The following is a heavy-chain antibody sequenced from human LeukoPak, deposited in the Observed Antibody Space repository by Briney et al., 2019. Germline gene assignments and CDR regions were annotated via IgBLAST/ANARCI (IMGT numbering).Heavy chain of an antibody. Sequence: SETLSLTCTVSGGSISTYYWSWIRQPPGKGLEWIGYISDSGSTNYNPSLKSRATISVDTSKNQFSLKLSSVTAADTAVYYCARGGYSSTFYYFDYWGQGTLVTVSS. J-gene: IGHJ4*02. D-gene: IGHD6-13*01. CDR1: GGSISTYY. CDR2: ISDSGST. V-gene: IGHV4-59*01. CDR3: ARGGYSSTFYYFDY.